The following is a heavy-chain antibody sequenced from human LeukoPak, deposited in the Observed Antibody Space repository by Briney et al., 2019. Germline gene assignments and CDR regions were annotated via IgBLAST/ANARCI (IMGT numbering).Heavy chain of an antibody. J-gene: IGHJ4*02. CDR1: GFAFSSYS. CDR3: ARGGDYVDY. V-gene: IGHV3-48*01. CDR2: ISSSSSTI. Sequence: GGSLRLSCAASGFAFSSYSMNWVRQAPGKGLEWVSYISSSSSTIYYADSVKGRFTVSRDNAKNSLYLQMNSLRAEDTAVYYCARGGDYVDYWGQGTLVTVSS. D-gene: IGHD3-16*01.